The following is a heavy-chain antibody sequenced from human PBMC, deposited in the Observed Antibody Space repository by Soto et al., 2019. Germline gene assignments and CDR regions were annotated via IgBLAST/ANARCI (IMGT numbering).Heavy chain of an antibody. V-gene: IGHV3-73*02. CDR1: GFTFSGSA. CDR3: TRASDSSGYYYADY. CDR2: IRSKANSYAT. J-gene: IGHJ4*02. Sequence: EVQLVESGGGLVQPGGSLKLSCAASGFTFSGSAMHWVRQASGKGLGWVGRIRSKANSYATAYAASVKGRFTISRDDSKNTAYLQMNSLKTEDTAVYYCTRASDSSGYYYADYWGQGTLVTVSS. D-gene: IGHD3-22*01.